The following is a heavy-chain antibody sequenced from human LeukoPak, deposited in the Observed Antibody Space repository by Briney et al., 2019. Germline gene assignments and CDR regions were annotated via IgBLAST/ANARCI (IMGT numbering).Heavy chain of an antibody. J-gene: IGHJ4*02. CDR1: GGSISSGDYY. CDR2: IYYSGST. CDR3: ASSIAAAGTSFDY. D-gene: IGHD6-13*01. V-gene: IGHV4-30-4*01. Sequence: SETLSLTCTVSGGSISSGDYYGSWIRQPPGKGLEWIGYIYYSGSTYYNPSLKSRVTISVDTSKNQFSLKLSSVTAADTAVYYCASSIAAAGTSFDYWGQGTLVTVSS.